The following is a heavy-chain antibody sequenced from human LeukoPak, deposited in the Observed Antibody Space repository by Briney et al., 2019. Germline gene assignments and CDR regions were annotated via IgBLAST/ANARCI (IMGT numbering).Heavy chain of an antibody. CDR1: GYRFTSYW. CDR3: ASLGYCSSTSCEYYFDY. J-gene: IGHJ4*02. CDR2: IYPVYSDT. Sequence: GGXLKISYKGSGYRFTSYWIGWVRPRPGKGVEWMGIIYPVYSDTTYSPSFQGQVTISAHKSISTTYLQWSSLKASDTAMYYCASLGYCSSTSCEYYFDYWGQGTLVTVSS. V-gene: IGHV5-51*01. D-gene: IGHD2-2*01.